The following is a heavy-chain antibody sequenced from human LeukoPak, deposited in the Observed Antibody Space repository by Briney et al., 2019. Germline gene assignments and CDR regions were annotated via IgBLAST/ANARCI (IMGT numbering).Heavy chain of an antibody. CDR2: IKSNSESGTT. CDR3: ATDRSIVAHPGHAFDI. Sequence: PGGSLRLSCAASGFTFTYAWMSWVRQAPGKGLEWVGRIKSNSESGTTDYAAPVKGRFSISRDDSKHTLSLQMNSLKTEDTAVYYCATDRSIVAHPGHAFDIWGPGTMVTVSS. CDR1: GFTFTYAW. D-gene: IGHD3-22*01. V-gene: IGHV3-15*01. J-gene: IGHJ3*02.